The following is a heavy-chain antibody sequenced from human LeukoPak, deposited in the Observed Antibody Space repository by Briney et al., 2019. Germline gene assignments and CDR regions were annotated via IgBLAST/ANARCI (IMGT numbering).Heavy chain of an antibody. Sequence: GASVKVSCKASGYTFTGYYMHWVRQAPGQGLEWMGWINPNSGGTNYAQKFQGRVTMTRDTSISTAYMELSRLRSDDMAVYYCARGRNTMIVVVKGALVDYWGQGTLVTVSS. V-gene: IGHV1-2*02. CDR3: ARGRNTMIVVVKGALVDY. CDR2: INPNSGGT. D-gene: IGHD3-22*01. CDR1: GYTFTGYY. J-gene: IGHJ4*02.